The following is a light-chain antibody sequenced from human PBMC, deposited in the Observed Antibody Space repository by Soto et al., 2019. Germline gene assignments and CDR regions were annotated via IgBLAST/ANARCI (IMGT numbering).Light chain of an antibody. CDR1: QSVSNNY. CDR2: GAS. Sequence: EIVLTQSPGTLSLSPGERATLSCRASQSVSNNYLAWYQQKPGQAPRLLIYGASNRATGIPDRFSGSGSGTDFTLTTSRLEHEAFAVYYCQQYGRSGTFGQGTKVDIK. V-gene: IGKV3-20*01. CDR3: QQYGRSGT. J-gene: IGKJ1*01.